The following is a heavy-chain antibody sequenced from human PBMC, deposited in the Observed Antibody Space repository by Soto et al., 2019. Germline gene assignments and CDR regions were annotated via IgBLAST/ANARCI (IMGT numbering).Heavy chain of an antibody. CDR3: ARHASYYGSGSYQKRYYYYGMDV. CDR2: IYPGDSDT. D-gene: IGHD3-10*01. Sequence: GESLKISCKGSGYSFTSYWIGWVRQMPGKGLEWMGIIYPGDSDTRYSPSFQGQVTISADKSISTAYLQWSSLKASDTAMYYCARHASYYGSGSYQKRYYYYGMDVWGQGTTVTVS. CDR1: GYSFTSYW. J-gene: IGHJ6*02. V-gene: IGHV5-51*01.